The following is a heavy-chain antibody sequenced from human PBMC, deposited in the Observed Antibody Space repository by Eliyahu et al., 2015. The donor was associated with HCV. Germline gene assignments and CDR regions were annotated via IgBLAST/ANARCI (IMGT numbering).Heavy chain of an antibody. CDR1: GFTFNNYW. CDR3: ARRKSYAMDV. V-gene: IGHV3-7*01. J-gene: IGHJ6*02. Sequence: EVQLVESGGGLVQPGGSLRLSCAASGFTFNNYWXNWVRQTPGKGLEWVANINQDGSEIYYVDSVKGRFTISRDNAKNSLYLQMNSLRAEDTAFYYCARRKSYAMDVWGQGTTVTVSS. CDR2: INQDGSEI.